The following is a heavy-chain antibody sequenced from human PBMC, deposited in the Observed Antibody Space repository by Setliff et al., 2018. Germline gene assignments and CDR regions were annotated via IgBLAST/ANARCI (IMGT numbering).Heavy chain of an antibody. CDR3: ARVRCSDGNCYSWNAFDI. CDR2: IIPIFGTT. Sequence: SVKVSCKASGYIFTSYYIHWVRQAPGQGLEWMGGIIPIFGTTDYAQKFQGRVTITTDESTSTAYMEMSSLRSEDTAVYYCARVRCSDGNCYSWNAFDIWGQGTMVTVSS. D-gene: IGHD2-15*01. J-gene: IGHJ3*02. CDR1: GYIFTSYY. V-gene: IGHV1-69*05.